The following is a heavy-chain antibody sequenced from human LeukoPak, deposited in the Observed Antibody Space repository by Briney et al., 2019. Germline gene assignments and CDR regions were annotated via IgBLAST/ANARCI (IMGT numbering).Heavy chain of an antibody. V-gene: IGHV1-3*03. CDR3: ARGHSYNSAFDI. D-gene: IGHD1-1*01. CDR2: INAGNGNT. CDR1: GYTFTSYA. J-gene: IGHJ3*02. Sequence: ASVKVSRKASGYTFTSYAMHWVRQAPGQRLEWMGWINAGNGNTIYSQEFQGRVTITRDTSASTAYMELSSLRSEDTAVYYCARGHSYNSAFDIWGQGTMVTVSS.